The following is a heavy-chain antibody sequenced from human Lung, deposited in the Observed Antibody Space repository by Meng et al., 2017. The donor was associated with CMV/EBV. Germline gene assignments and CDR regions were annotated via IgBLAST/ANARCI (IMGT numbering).Heavy chain of an antibody. CDR3: ARWGVNKVYDY. V-gene: IGHV1-8*03. Sequence: CKASGDNFSSYDSNWVRQATGQGRERMGWMNTNSGNTGYAQKFKGRVTITRNTSISTAYMELSSLRAEDTAVDYGARWGVNKVYDYWGQGTLVTVSS. CDR1: GDNFSSYD. J-gene: IGHJ4*02. D-gene: IGHD5/OR15-5a*01. CDR2: MNTNSGNT.